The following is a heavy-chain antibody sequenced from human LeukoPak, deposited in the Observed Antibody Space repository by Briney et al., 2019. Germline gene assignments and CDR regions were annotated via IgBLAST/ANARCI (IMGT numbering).Heavy chain of an antibody. CDR1: GFSFGSYW. V-gene: IGHV3-74*01. CDR2: IQSDGSST. CDR3: VRGAPFDF. J-gene: IGHJ4*02. Sequence: PGGSLRLSCAASGFSFGSYWMHWVRRAPGKGLVWVSRIQSDGSSTDYADSVRGRFTISRDNAKNMLFLQMNGLRAEDTAIYYCVRGAPFDFWGQGTLVTVSS.